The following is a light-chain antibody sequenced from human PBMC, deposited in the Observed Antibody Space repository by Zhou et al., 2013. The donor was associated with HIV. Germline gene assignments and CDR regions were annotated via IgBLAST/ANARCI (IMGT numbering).Light chain of an antibody. J-gene: IGKJ1*01. CDR3: LQTNSFPWT. CDR2: RAT. Sequence: DIQLTQSPSTLSASVGDRVTITCRASQSISSWLAWYQQKPGKAPKLLIYRATTLESGVPSRFSGSGSGTDFTLTISSLQPEDFATYYCLQTNSFPWTFGPGTKVDI. CDR1: QSISSW. V-gene: IGKV1-5*03.